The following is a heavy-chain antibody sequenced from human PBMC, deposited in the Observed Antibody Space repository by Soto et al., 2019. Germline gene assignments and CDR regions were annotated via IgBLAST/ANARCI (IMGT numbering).Heavy chain of an antibody. CDR2: IYYSGST. J-gene: IGHJ4*02. CDR1: GGSISSYY. CDR3: ARVTVTLFFDY. D-gene: IGHD4-17*01. Sequence: SETLSLTCTVSGGSISSYYWSWIRQPPGKGLEWIGYIYYSGSTNYNPSLKSRVTISVDTSKNQFSLKLSSVTAADTAVYYCARVTVTLFFDYWRQGTLVPVSS. V-gene: IGHV4-59*01.